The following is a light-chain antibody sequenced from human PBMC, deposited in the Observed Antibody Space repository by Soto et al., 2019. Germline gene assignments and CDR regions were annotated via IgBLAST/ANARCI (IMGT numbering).Light chain of an antibody. V-gene: IGKV3-15*01. CDR3: QQYNDWPRT. J-gene: IGKJ1*01. Sequence: EIVMTQSPATLSVSPGERATLSCRASQSFSSNLAWYQQKPGQAPRLLIYGASTRATGIPARFSGSGSGTEFTLTISSLQSEDFAVNYCQQYNDWPRTFGQGTKVDIK. CDR2: GAS. CDR1: QSFSSN.